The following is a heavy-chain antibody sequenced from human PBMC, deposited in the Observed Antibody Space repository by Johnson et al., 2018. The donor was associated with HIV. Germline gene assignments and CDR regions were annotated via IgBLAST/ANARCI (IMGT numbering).Heavy chain of an antibody. CDR2: INWNGGST. D-gene: IGHD2-8*01. Sequence: EVQLVESGGGLVQPGRSLRLSCAASGFSFDAYGMHWVRQPPGKGLEWVAGINWNGGSTGYADSVKGRFTISRDNAKNSLYLQMNSLRAEDTALYYCARGPPRDIVLMVYARGAFDIWGQWTMVTVSS. V-gene: IGHV3-20*04. CDR1: GFSFDAYG. CDR3: ARGPPRDIVLMVYARGAFDI. J-gene: IGHJ3*02.